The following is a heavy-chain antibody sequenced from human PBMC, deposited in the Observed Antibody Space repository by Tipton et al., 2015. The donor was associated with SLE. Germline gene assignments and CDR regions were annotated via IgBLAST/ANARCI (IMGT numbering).Heavy chain of an antibody. Sequence: QLVQSGAEVKKPGASVKVSCKASGYTFISYGISWVRQAPGQGLEWMGWISAYNGNTNYAQKFQGRVTMTTDTSTSTAYMELRSLRSDDTAVYYCAREHFYESSGYYLGFYYFDYWGQGTLVTVSS. CDR3: AREHFYESSGYYLGFYYFDY. V-gene: IGHV1-18*01. CDR2: ISAYNGNT. D-gene: IGHD3-22*01. CDR1: GYTFISYG. J-gene: IGHJ4*02.